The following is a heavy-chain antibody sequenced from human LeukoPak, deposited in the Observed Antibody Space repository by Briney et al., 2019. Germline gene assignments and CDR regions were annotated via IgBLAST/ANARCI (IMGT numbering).Heavy chain of an antibody. CDR1: GGTFSSYA. Sequence: GASVKVSCKASGGTFSSYAISWVRQAPGQGLEWMGGIIPIFGTANYAQKFQGRVTITADESTSTAYMELSSLRSEDTAVYYCARDNPQDYYDSSGYFGGLSYWGQGTLVTVSS. CDR2: IIPIFGTA. D-gene: IGHD3-22*01. V-gene: IGHV1-69*13. J-gene: IGHJ4*02. CDR3: ARDNPQDYYDSSGYFGGLSY.